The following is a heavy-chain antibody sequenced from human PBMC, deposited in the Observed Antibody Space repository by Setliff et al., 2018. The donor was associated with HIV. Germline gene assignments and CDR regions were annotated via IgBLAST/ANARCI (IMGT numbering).Heavy chain of an antibody. V-gene: IGHV4-39*01. D-gene: IGHD3-3*01. J-gene: IGHJ4*02. CDR3: ARRWKSSQYYDFWSPRSSYFDF. CDR2: INYSGNT. Sequence: SETLSLTCTVSGGSISNSSHYWDWIRQPPGKGLEWIGTINYSGNTYDNPSLKSRVTISVDTSKKQFSLKLSSVSAADTAVYYCARRWKSSQYYDFWSPRSSYFDFWGQGMLVTV. CDR1: GGSISNSSHY.